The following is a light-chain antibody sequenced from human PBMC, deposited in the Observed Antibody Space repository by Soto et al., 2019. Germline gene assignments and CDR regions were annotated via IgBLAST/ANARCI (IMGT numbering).Light chain of an antibody. Sequence: QSVLTQSSSASASLGSSVKLTCTLSSGHSGNIIAWHQQQPGKAPRYLMKIEGSGSYNKGSGVPDRFSGYSSGADRYLTISNLKSEDEGDYYCETWESNTRMLGGGTKVTVL. CDR3: ETWESNTRM. CDR1: SGHSGNI. CDR2: IEGSGSY. V-gene: IGLV4-60*03. J-gene: IGLJ2*01.